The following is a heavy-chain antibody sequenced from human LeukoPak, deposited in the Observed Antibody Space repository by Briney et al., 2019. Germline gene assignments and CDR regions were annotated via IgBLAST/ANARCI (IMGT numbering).Heavy chain of an antibody. CDR2: INTNTGNP. V-gene: IGHV7-4-1*01. D-gene: IGHD2-8*01. Sequence: GASVKVSCKASGYTFTSYAMNWVRQAPGQGLEWMGWINTNTGNPTYAQGFTGRFVFSLDTSVSTAYLQIGSLKAEDTAVYYCARVGRCLGYCTNPDYYYMDVWGKGTTVTVSS. CDR1: GYTFTSYA. CDR3: ARVGRCLGYCTNPDYYYMDV. J-gene: IGHJ6*03.